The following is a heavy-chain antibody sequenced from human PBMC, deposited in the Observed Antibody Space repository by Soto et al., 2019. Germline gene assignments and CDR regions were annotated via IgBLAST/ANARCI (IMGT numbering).Heavy chain of an antibody. CDR1: GGSVSSGDYF. D-gene: IGHD3-3*01. J-gene: IGHJ4*02. Sequence: SETLSLTCTVSGGSVSSGDYFWSWIRQPPGKGLEWIGYIYDSGSSYYNPSLKSRVTISVDTSKNQFSLKLSSVTAADTAVYYCARAVEWLHVSIDYWGQGTLVTVSS. V-gene: IGHV4-30-4*01. CDR3: ARAVEWLHVSIDY. CDR2: IYDSGSS.